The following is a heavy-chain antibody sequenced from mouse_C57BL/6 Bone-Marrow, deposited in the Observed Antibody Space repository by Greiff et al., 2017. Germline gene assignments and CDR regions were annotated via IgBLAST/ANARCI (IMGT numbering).Heavy chain of an antibody. CDR2: IRSTSNNYAT. CDR1: GFSFTTYA. Sequence: EVLLLESGGGLVQPKGSLKLSCAASGFSFTTYAMNWVRQAPGQGLEWVGRIRSTSNNYATYYADSGKDRFTISRDDSETMLYLQMNNMKTEDTAMYYCVEWGDGNSYGFDYWGQGTTLTVSS. D-gene: IGHD1-1*01. J-gene: IGHJ2*01. CDR3: VEWGDGNSYGFDY. V-gene: IGHV10-1*01.